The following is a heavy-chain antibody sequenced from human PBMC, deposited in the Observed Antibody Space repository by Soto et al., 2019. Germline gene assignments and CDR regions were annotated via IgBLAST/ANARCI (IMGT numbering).Heavy chain of an antibody. CDR1: GFTFSSYA. Sequence: QVPLVESGGGVVQPGRSLRLSCAASGFTFSSYAMHWVRQAPGKGLEWVAVISYDGSNKNHADTVKGQFTISRDNSKNTLYLQMNSMRAEDTAVYYCARGYDFWSGYYYPYGMDVWGQGTTVTVSS. V-gene: IGHV3-30-3*01. CDR3: ARGYDFWSGYYYPYGMDV. CDR2: ISYDGSNK. D-gene: IGHD3-3*01. J-gene: IGHJ6*02.